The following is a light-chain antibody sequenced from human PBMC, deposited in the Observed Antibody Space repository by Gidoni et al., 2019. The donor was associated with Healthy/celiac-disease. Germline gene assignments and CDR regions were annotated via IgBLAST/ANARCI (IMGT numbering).Light chain of an antibody. Sequence: DIQMTQSPSSLSASVGDQKPVTITCRASQSISSYLNWYQQKPGKAPKLLIYAASSLQSGVPSRFSGSGSGTDFTLTISSLQPEDFATYYCQQSYSTPRIFGGGTKVEIK. CDR3: QQSYSTPRI. CDR1: QSISSY. V-gene: IGKV1-39*01. J-gene: IGKJ4*01. CDR2: AAS.